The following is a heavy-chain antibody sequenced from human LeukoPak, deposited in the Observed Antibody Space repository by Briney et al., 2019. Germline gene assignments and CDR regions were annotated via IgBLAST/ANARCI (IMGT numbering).Heavy chain of an antibody. CDR2: IYYSGST. D-gene: IGHD2-15*01. Sequence: SSETLSLTCTVSGGSISSSSYYWGWICQPPGKGLEWIGSIYYSGSTYYNPSLKSRVTISVDTSKNQFSLKLSSVTATDTAVYYCARRRYCSGGSCDDYWGQGTLVTVSS. CDR3: ARRRYCSGGSCDDY. V-gene: IGHV4-39*01. J-gene: IGHJ4*02. CDR1: GGSISSSSYY.